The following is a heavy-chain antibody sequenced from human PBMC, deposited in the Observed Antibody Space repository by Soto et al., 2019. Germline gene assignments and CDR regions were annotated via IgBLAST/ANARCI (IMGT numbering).Heavy chain of an antibody. CDR2: ISWNGNDI. Sequence: EVQLVESGGDMVQPGRSLRLSCVASGFTFDDHAMWWVRQAPGKGLEWVSGISWNGNDIAYADSVKGRFTISRDDAKNSLYLQMKSLRAKDTALYFCAKDMDRYDFWTGSSFDSWGQGALVTVSS. CDR1: GFTFDDHA. D-gene: IGHD3-3*01. J-gene: IGHJ4*02. CDR3: AKDMDRYDFWTGSSFDS. V-gene: IGHV3-9*01.